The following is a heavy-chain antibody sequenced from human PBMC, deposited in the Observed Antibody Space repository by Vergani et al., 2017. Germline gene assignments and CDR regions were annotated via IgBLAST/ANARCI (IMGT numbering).Heavy chain of an antibody. CDR2: IIPILGTA. D-gene: IGHD3-22*01. V-gene: IGHV1-69*11. J-gene: IGHJ3*02. Sequence: QVQLVQSGSELKKPGASVKVSCKASGGTFSSYAISWVRQAPGQGLEWMGRIIPILGTANYAQKFQGRVTITADESTSTAYMELSSLRSEDTAVYYCARDVGYYDSSGYLDAFDIWGQGTMVTVSS. CDR3: ARDVGYYDSSGYLDAFDI. CDR1: GGTFSSYA.